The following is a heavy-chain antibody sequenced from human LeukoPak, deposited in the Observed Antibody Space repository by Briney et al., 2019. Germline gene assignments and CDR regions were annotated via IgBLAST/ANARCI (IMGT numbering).Heavy chain of an antibody. D-gene: IGHD3-3*01. V-gene: IGHV4-31*03. CDR3: ARASLDRYDFWSGYPTVGFDY. J-gene: IGHJ4*02. CDR1: GGSISSGGYY. CDR2: IYYSGST. Sequence: PSETLSLTCTVSGGSISSGGYYWSWIRQHPGKGLEWIGYIYYSGSTYYNPSLKSRVTISVDTSKNQFSLKLSSVTAADTAVYYCARASLDRYDFWSGYPTVGFDYWGQGTLVTVSS.